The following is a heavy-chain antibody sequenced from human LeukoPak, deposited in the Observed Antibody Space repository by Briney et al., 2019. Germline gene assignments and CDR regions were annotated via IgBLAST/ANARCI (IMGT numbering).Heavy chain of an antibody. J-gene: IGHJ4*02. CDR1: GFTVSSNY. V-gene: IGHV3-53*01. CDR2: IYSGGST. D-gene: IGHD6-19*01. Sequence: GGSLRLSCAASGFTVSSNYMSWVRQAPGKGLEWVSVIYSGGSTYYADSVKGRFTISRDNSKNTLYLQMNSLRAEDTAVYYCAREGYSSGFVGIDYWGQGTLVTVSS. CDR3: AREGYSSGFVGIDY.